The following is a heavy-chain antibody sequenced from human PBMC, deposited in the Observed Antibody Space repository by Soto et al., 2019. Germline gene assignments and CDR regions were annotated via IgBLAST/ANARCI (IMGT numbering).Heavy chain of an antibody. CDR1: GFTFSNAW. CDR2: IKSKTDGGTT. D-gene: IGHD3-9*01. V-gene: IGHV3-15*07. Sequence: EVQLVESGGGLVKPGGSLRLSCAASGFTFSNAWMNWVRQAPGKGLEWVGGIKSKTDGGTTDYAAHVKGRFTIPRDDSKNTLYPHMNSLKTEVTAVYYVTVYFLTGHTTAYWVQGTLVTVSS. J-gene: IGHJ4*02. CDR3: TVYFLTGHTTAY.